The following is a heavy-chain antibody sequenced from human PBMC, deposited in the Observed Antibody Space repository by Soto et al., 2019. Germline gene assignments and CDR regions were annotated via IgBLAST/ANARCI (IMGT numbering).Heavy chain of an antibody. V-gene: IGHV4-4*07. D-gene: IGHD3-10*01. CDR2: IYSGGST. CDR3: ARGPGGFGDFSLDY. Sequence: QVQLQESGPGLVKPSETLSLSCGVSGGSISQYYWSWIRQPAGKGLEWIGRIYSGGSTNYNPSLESRVTRAVDTSKNQFSLKLSSVTAADTAVYYCARGPGGFGDFSLDYWGQGTLVTVSS. CDR1: GGSISQYY. J-gene: IGHJ4*02.